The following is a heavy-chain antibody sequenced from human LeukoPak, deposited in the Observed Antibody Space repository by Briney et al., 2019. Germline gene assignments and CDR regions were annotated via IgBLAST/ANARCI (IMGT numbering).Heavy chain of an antibody. CDR1: GFTFSSYA. D-gene: IGHD1-7*01. V-gene: IGHV3-30-3*01. Sequence: GGSLRLSCAASGFTFSSYAMHWVRQAPGKGLEWVAVISYDGSNKYYADSVKGRFTISRDNSKNTLYLQMNSLRAEDTAVYYCARDYWWNYDYWGQGTLVTVSS. CDR2: ISYDGSNK. J-gene: IGHJ4*02. CDR3: ARDYWWNYDY.